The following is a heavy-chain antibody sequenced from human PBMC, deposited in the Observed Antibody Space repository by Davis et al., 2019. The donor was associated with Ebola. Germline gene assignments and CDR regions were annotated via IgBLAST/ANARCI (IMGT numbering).Heavy chain of an antibody. CDR1: GGSFSGYY. D-gene: IGHD2-15*01. CDR2: IYYSGST. CDR3: ARVYCSGGSCYFDY. J-gene: IGHJ4*02. V-gene: IGHV4-34*01. Sequence: SETLSLTCAVYGGSFSGYYWSWIRQPPGKGLEWIGSIYYSGSTNYNPSLKSRVTISVDKPKNQFSLKLSSVTAADTAVYYCARVYCSGGSCYFDYWGQGTLVTVSS.